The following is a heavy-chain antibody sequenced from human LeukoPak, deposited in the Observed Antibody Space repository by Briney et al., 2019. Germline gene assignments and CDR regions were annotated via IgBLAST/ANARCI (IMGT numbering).Heavy chain of an antibody. J-gene: IGHJ3*02. CDR1: GFTVSSNY. CDR3: ARDGPYYGSAFDAFDI. CDR2: IYSGGST. Sequence: GGSLRLSCAASGFTVSSNYMSWVRQAPGKGLEGVSVIYSGGSTYYADSVKGRFTISRDNSKNTLYLQMNSLRAEDTAVYYCARDGPYYGSAFDAFDIWGQGTMVTVSS. V-gene: IGHV3-53*01. D-gene: IGHD3-10*01.